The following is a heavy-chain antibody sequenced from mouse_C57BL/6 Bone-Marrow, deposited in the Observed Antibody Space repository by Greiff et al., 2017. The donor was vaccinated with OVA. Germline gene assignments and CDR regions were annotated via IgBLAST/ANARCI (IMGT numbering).Heavy chain of an antibody. V-gene: IGHV1-81*01. CDR3: ARKRGYYGNAWFAY. CDR2: IYPRSGNT. Sequence: QVQLQQSGAELARPGASVKLSCKASGYTFTSYGISWVKQRTGQGLEWIGEIYPRSGNTYYNEKFKGKATLTADKSSSTAYMELRSLTSEDSAVYFCARKRGYYGNAWFAYWGQGTLVTVSA. CDR1: GYTFTSYG. D-gene: IGHD2-1*01. J-gene: IGHJ3*01.